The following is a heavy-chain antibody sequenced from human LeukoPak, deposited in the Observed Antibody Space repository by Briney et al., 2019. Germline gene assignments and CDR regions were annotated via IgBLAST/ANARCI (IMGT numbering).Heavy chain of an antibody. CDR2: TYYRSKWYN. V-gene: IGHV6-1*01. Sequence: SQTLSLTCAISGDSVSRNSAAWNWIRQSPSRGLEWLGRTYYRSKWYNDYAVSMKGRITINTDTSKNQFSLQLNSVTPEDTAVYYCARGAVAHFDCWGQGTLVTVSS. J-gene: IGHJ4*02. CDR3: ARGAVAHFDC. CDR1: GDSVSRNSAA. D-gene: IGHD6-19*01.